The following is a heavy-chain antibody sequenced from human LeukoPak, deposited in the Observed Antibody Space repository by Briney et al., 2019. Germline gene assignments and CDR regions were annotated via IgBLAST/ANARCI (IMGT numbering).Heavy chain of an antibody. V-gene: IGHV3-43*02. CDR3: AKDIKAHRIRNPGDY. CDR1: GFTFDDYA. Sequence: GGSLRLSCAASGFTFDDYATHWVRQAPGKCLEWGSLISGDGGSTYYADSVKGRFTISRDNSKNSLYLQMNSLRTEDTALYYWAKDIKAHRIRNPGDYWGQGTLVTVSS. D-gene: IGHD3-16*02. J-gene: IGHJ4*02. CDR2: ISGDGGST.